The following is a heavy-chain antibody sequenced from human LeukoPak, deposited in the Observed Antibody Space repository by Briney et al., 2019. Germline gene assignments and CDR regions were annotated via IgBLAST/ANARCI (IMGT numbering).Heavy chain of an antibody. CDR3: ARAPRGYYDIPNDAFDI. CDR1: GGSISSGSYY. V-gene: IGHV4-61*02. J-gene: IGHJ3*02. Sequence: SQTLSLTCTVSGGSISSGSYYWSWIRQPAGKGLEWIGCIYTSGSTNYNPSLKSRVTISVDTSKNQFSLKLSSVTAADTAVYYCARAPRGYYDIPNDAFDIWGQGTMVTVSS. CDR2: IYTSGST. D-gene: IGHD3-9*01.